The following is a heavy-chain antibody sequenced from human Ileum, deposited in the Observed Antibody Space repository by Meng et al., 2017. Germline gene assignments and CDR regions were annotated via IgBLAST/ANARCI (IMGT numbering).Heavy chain of an antibody. CDR2: IKSKADRETT. Sequence: GESLKISCAASGFTFSKAWMSWVRQAPGKGLEWVGRIKSKADRETTDYAAPVKGRFSISRDDSKNTLYLQMNSLKPEDTAVYFCSTYGTVTPWYYYALDVWGRGTTVTVSS. V-gene: IGHV3-15*01. CDR1: GFTFSKAW. D-gene: IGHD4-17*01. J-gene: IGHJ6*02. CDR3: STYGTVTPWYYYALDV.